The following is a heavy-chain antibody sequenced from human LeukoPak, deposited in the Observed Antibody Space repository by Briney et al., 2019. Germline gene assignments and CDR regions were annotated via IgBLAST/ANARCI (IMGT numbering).Heavy chain of an antibody. CDR2: ISGSGGST. Sequence: PGGSLRLSCAASGFTFSSYAMSWVRQAPGKGLEWVSAISGSGGSTYYADSVKARFTISRDNSKNTLYLQMNSLRAEDTAVYYCAKVGYYYDSSGPPGAFDIWGQGTMVTVSS. CDR1: GFTFSSYA. V-gene: IGHV3-23*01. J-gene: IGHJ3*02. D-gene: IGHD3-22*01. CDR3: AKVGYYYDSSGPPGAFDI.